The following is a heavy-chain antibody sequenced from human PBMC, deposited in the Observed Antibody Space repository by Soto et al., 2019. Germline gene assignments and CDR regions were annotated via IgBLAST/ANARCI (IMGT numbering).Heavy chain of an antibody. CDR3: ATHVLFLHDRRLRYFDFFMDV. CDR2: FDPEDGET. Sequence: ASVKVSCKVSGYTLTELSMHWVRQAPGKGLEWMGGFDPEDGETIYAQKFQGRVTMTEDTSTDTAYMELSSLRSEDTAVYYCATHVLFLHDRRLRYFDFFMDVWGKGTTVTVSS. CDR1: GYTLTELS. J-gene: IGHJ6*03. V-gene: IGHV1-24*01. D-gene: IGHD3-9*01.